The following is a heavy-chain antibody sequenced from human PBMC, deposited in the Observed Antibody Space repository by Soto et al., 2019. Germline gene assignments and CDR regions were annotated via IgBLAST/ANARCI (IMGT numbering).Heavy chain of an antibody. Sequence: QVQLQESGPGLVKPSQTLSLTCTVSGGSITSGGYYWSWIRQHPGKGLEWIGYISYSGFTDYNPSIKSGVTISADTSKNQFSPKLSSVTAADTAVYYCARSVFPWGQGTLVTVSS. J-gene: IGHJ5*02. CDR1: GGSITSGGYY. CDR2: ISYSGFT. V-gene: IGHV4-31*03. CDR3: ARSVFP.